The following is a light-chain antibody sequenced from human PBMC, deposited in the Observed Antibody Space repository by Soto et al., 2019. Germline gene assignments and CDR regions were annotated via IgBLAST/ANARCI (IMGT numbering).Light chain of an antibody. CDR2: KAS. CDR1: RNIGSW. CDR3: QQYNNWPPIT. Sequence: DIQMTHSPSTLSASIGDRVTITWRASRNIGSWLAWYQQKAGKAPNLLIYKASTLETGVPSRFSGSASGTEFTLTISSLQSEDFAVYYCQQYNNWPPITFGQGTRLEIK. J-gene: IGKJ5*01. V-gene: IGKV1-5*03.